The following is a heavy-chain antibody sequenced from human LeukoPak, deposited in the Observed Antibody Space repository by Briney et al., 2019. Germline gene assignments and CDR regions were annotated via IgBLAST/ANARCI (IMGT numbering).Heavy chain of an antibody. J-gene: IGHJ6*02. CDR1: GFTFSSYS. CDR3: ARRMVRGVISYYGMDV. Sequence: PGGSLRLSCAASGFTFSSYSMNWVRQAPGKGLEWVSSISSSSSYIYYADSVKGRFTISRDNAKNSLYLQMNSLRAEDTAVYYCARRMVRGVISYYGMDVWGQGTTVTVSS. D-gene: IGHD3-10*01. CDR2: ISSSSSYI. V-gene: IGHV3-21*01.